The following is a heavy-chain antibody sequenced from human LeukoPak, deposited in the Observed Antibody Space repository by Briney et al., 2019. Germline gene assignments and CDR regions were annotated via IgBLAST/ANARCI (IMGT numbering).Heavy chain of an antibody. CDR2: IGTAGDT. J-gene: IGHJ4*02. Sequence: GSLRLSCAASGFIFSDYDMHWVRQATGKGLEWVSAIGTAGDTYYTGSVKGRFTISRENAKNSLYLQMNSLRAGDTAVYYCARVAKERVGGVYYFDYWGQGTLVTVSS. CDR3: ARVAKERVGGVYYFDY. CDR1: GFIFSDYD. V-gene: IGHV3-13*01. D-gene: IGHD1-1*01.